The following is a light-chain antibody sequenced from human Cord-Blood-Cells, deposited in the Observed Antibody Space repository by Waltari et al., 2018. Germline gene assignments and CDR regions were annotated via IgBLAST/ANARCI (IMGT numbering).Light chain of an antibody. CDR3: QSADSSGTYRV. CDR2: KES. J-gene: IGLJ2*01. CDR1: ALPKQY. Sequence: SYELTQPPSVSVSPGQTARITCSGDALPKQYAYWYQQKPGQAPGLGMYKESERPSGIPGRFSGSSSGTTVTLTISGVQAEDEADYYCQSADSSGTYRVFGGGTKLTVL. V-gene: IGLV3-25*03.